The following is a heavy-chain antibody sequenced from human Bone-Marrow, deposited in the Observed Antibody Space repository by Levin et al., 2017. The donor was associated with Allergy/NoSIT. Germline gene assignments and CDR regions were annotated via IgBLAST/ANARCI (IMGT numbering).Heavy chain of an antibody. CDR2: INPNNGDT. Sequence: RASVKVSCKASGYTLTGYYIHWVRQAPGQGLEWMGLINPNNGDTNFAQKFQGRVTMTRDTSISTTYMELSSLTSDDTAVYYCAREFENYRYFDYWGQGTLVAVSS. J-gene: IGHJ4*02. V-gene: IGHV1-2*02. CDR1: GYTLTGYY. CDR3: AREFENYRYFDY. D-gene: IGHD5-24*01.